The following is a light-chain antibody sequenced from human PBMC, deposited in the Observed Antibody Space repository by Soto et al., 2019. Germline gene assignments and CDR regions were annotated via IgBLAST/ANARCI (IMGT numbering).Light chain of an antibody. CDR3: QVWDNRGYV. CDR1: NIGGKN. CDR2: RDY. Sequence: SYELXQPLSVSVALGQTATITCGGNNIGGKNVHWYQQKPGQAPVLVIYRDYNRPSGIPERFSGSNSGHTATLTISRVLPGDEADYYCQVWDNRGYVFGTGTKVTVL. V-gene: IGLV3-9*01. J-gene: IGLJ1*01.